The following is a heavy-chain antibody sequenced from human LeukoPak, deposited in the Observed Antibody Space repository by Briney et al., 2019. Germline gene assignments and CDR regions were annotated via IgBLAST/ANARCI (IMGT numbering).Heavy chain of an antibody. D-gene: IGHD3-3*01. Sequence: ASVKVSCKASGYTFTSYGISWVRQAPGQGLEWMGWISAYNGNTNFAQKLQGRVTMTTDTSTSTAYMELRSLRSDDTAVYYCARVYNTYYDFWSGHIYYMDVWGKGTTVTVSS. J-gene: IGHJ6*03. CDR3: ARVYNTYYDFWSGHIYYMDV. CDR1: GYTFTSYG. V-gene: IGHV1-18*01. CDR2: ISAYNGNT.